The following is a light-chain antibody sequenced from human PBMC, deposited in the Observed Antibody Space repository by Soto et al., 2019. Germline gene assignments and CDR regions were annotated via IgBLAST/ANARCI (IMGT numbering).Light chain of an antibody. V-gene: IGKV4-1*01. CDR3: QQYYNPPLT. CDR2: WAS. CDR1: QSVLYSSNNKNH. Sequence: DIVMTQSPDSLAVSLGERATINCRSGQSVLYSSNNKNHLAWYQQKPGQPPKLLIYWASTRESGVPERFSGSGSGTDFTLTISSLQAEDVAVYYCQQYYNPPLTFGGGTKVEIK. J-gene: IGKJ4*01.